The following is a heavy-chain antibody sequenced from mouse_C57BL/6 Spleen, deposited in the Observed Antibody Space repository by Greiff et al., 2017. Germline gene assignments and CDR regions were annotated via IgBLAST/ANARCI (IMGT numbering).Heavy chain of an antibody. CDR1: GYTFTSYW. CDR2: INPSKGGT. J-gene: IGHJ4*01. Sequence: QVQLQQPGTELVKPGASVKLSCKASGYTFTSYWMHWVKQRPGQGLEWIGNINPSKGGTNYNEKFKSKATLTVDKSSSKAYMQLSSLTSEDSAVYYCARYYGNYDAMDYWGQGTAVTVSS. CDR3: ARYYGNYDAMDY. V-gene: IGHV1-53*01. D-gene: IGHD2-1*01.